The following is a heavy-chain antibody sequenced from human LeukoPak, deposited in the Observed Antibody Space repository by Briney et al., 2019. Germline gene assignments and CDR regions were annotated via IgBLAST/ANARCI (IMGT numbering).Heavy chain of an antibody. CDR3: ASYYDFWSGLLGGGSYFDY. Sequence: PSETLSLTCTVSGGSISSGGYYWSWIRQHPGKGLEWIGYIYYSGSTYYNPSLKSRVTISVDTSKNQFSLKLSSVTAADTAVYYCASYYDFWSGLLGGGSYFDYWGQGTLVTVSS. D-gene: IGHD3-3*01. CDR2: IYYSGST. V-gene: IGHV4-31*03. CDR1: GGSISSGGYY. J-gene: IGHJ4*02.